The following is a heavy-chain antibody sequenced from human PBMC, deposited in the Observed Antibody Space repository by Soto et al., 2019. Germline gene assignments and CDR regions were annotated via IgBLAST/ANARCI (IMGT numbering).Heavy chain of an antibody. Sequence: GGSLRLSCAASGFTFSSYAMSWVHQAPGKGLEWVSAISGSGGSTYYADSVKGRFTISRDNSKNTLYLQMNSLRAEDTAVYYCAKASPLGKLLGDWPDYYYGMDVWGQGTTVTVSS. CDR3: AKASPLGKLLGDWPDYYYGMDV. V-gene: IGHV3-23*01. CDR2: ISGSGGST. CDR1: GFTFSSYA. J-gene: IGHJ6*02. D-gene: IGHD3-10*01.